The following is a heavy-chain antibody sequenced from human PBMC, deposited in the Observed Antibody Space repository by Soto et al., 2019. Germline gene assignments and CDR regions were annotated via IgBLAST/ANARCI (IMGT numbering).Heavy chain of an antibody. CDR2: INAGNGNT. D-gene: IGHD1-26*01. Sequence: ASVKVSCKASGYTFSSYAIHWVRQAPGQRLEWMGWINAGNGNTKYSQKFQGRVTITRDTSASTAYMELSSLRSEDTAVYYCARGGSLYWYFELWGRGTLVTVSS. CDR3: ARGGSLYWYFEL. V-gene: IGHV1-3*01. J-gene: IGHJ2*01. CDR1: GYTFSSYA.